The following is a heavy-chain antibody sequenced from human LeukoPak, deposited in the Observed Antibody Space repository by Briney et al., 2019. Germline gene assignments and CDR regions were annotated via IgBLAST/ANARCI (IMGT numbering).Heavy chain of an antibody. CDR3: ARDNSVRDEAWWFNP. CDR2: IYDSGST. Sequence: SETLSLTCTVSGGSISSYYWSWIRQPPGKGLEWIGYIYDSGSTNYNPSLKSRVTISVDTSKNQFSLKLSSVTAADTAVYYCARDNSVRDEAWWFNPWGQGTLVTVSS. CDR1: GGSISSYY. D-gene: IGHD5-24*01. V-gene: IGHV4-59*01. J-gene: IGHJ5*02.